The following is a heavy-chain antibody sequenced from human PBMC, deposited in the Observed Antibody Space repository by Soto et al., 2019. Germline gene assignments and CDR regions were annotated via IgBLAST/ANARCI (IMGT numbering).Heavy chain of an antibody. CDR2: ITGSGGST. V-gene: IGHV3-23*01. CDR1: GFTFGSYA. CDR3: AKHGYDILTGYYY. D-gene: IGHD3-9*01. J-gene: IGHJ4*02. Sequence: GGSLRLSWAASGFTFGSYAVSWVRQAPGKGLEWVSGITGSGGSTYYADSVKGRFTMSRDNSRNTLYLQMNSLRAEDTAVYHCAKHGYDILTGYYYWGQGTLVTVSS.